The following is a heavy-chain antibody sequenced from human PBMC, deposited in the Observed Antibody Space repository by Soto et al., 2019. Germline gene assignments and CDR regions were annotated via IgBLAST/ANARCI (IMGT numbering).Heavy chain of an antibody. CDR2: INPNSGGT. D-gene: IGHD6-6*01. CDR3: ARSFVAYSSSSGAFDI. CDR1: GYTFTGYY. Sequence: GASVKVSCKASGYTFTGYYMHWVRQAPGQGLECMGWINPNSGGTNYAQKFQGRVTMTRDTSISTAYMELSRLRSDDTAVYYCARSFVAYSSSSGAFDIWGQGTMVTVSS. J-gene: IGHJ3*02. V-gene: IGHV1-2*02.